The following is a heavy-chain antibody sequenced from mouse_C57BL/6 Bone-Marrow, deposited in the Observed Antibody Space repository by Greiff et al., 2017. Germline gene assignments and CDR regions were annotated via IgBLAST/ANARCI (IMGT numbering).Heavy chain of an antibody. CDR1: GYTFTSYW. Sequence: VQLQQPGAELVKPGASVKVSCKASGYTFTSYWMHWVKQRPGQGLEWIGRIHPSDSDTNYNQKFKGKATLTVDKSSSTDYMQLSSLTSEDSAVYCCAIQDWGFLFAYGGQGTLVTVSA. J-gene: IGHJ3*01. V-gene: IGHV1-74*01. CDR3: AIQDWGFLFAY. D-gene: IGHD4-1*01. CDR2: IHPSDSDT.